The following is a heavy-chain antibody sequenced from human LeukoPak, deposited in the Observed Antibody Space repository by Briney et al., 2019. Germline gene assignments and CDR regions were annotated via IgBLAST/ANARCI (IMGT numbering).Heavy chain of an antibody. D-gene: IGHD3-3*01. CDR2: IYYSGST. V-gene: IGHV4-39*01. CDR3: ARGSSYYDFWSGYHVVYFDY. Sequence: KPSETLSLTCTVSGGSISSSSYYWGWIRQPPGKGLEWIGSIYYSGSTYYNPSLKSRVTISVDTSKNQFSLKLSSVTAADTAVYYCARGSSYYDFWSGYHVVYFDYWGQGTLVTVSS. J-gene: IGHJ4*02. CDR1: GGSISSSSYY.